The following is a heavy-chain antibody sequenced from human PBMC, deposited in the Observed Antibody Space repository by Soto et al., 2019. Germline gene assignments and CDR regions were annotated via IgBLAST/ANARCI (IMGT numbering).Heavy chain of an antibody. CDR2: IFHTGNT. CDR3: ARNLFDSRGYPPEV. CDR1: GVSISSGKW. V-gene: IGHV4-4*02. J-gene: IGHJ4*02. Sequence: QVQLQESGPGLVKPSGTLSLTCTISGVSISSGKWWSWVRQPPGEGLEWIGEIFHTGNTDYKPSLKSRVSILEDKSKNQVSLNLDSVTAADTAVYYCARNLFDSRGYPPEVWGQGILVTVSS. D-gene: IGHD3-22*01.